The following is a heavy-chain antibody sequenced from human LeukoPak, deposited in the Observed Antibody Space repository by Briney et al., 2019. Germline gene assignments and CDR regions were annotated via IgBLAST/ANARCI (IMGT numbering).Heavy chain of an antibody. CDR3: AAVVPAVKGYFDY. J-gene: IGHJ4*02. D-gene: IGHD2-2*01. CDR2: IIPIFGTA. V-gene: IGHV1-69*13. CDR1: GGTFSSYA. Sequence: ASVKVSCKASGGTFSSYALSWVRQAPGQGLEWMGGIIPIFGTANYAQKFQGRVTITADESTSTAYMELSSLRSEDTAVYYCAAVVPAVKGYFDYWGQGTLVTVSS.